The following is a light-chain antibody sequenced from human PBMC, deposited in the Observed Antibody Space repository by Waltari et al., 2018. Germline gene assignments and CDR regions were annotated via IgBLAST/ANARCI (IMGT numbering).Light chain of an antibody. CDR3: MQATHWPALT. V-gene: IGKV2-30*02. CDR1: HSGGRYY. CDR2: KVS. J-gene: IGKJ4*01. Sequence: HSGGRYYWKWFHQRPGRSPRLLICKVSNRGSVVADRFSGSWSCTDCALRISRVEADDVGVYYCMQATHWPALTFGGGTKVEIK.